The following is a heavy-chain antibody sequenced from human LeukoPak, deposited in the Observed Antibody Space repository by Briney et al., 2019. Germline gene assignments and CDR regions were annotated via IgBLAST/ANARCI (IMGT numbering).Heavy chain of an antibody. J-gene: IGHJ5*02. V-gene: IGHV4-59*01. CDR2: IYYSGST. Sequence: PSETLSLTCTVSGGSISSYYWTWIRQPPGKGLEFIGYIYYSGSTNHNPSLKSRVTISIDTSKNQFSLKLSSVTAADTAVFYCARVRDPNWFDPWGQGTLVTVSS. CDR1: GGSISSYY. CDR3: ARVRDPNWFDP.